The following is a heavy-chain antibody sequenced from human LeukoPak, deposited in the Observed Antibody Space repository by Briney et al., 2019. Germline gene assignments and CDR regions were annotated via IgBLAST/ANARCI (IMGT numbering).Heavy chain of an antibody. CDR1: GFTVSSNY. CDR2: INHSGST. V-gene: IGHV4-34*01. Sequence: PGGSLRLSCAASGFTVSSNYMSWVRQAPGKGLEWIGKINHSGSTNYNPSLKSRVTISADTSTNQFSLKLSSVTAADTAVYYCARSPWYYYGSGSYYDARKYFDYWGQGTLVTVSS. J-gene: IGHJ4*02. CDR3: ARSPWYYYGSGSYYDARKYFDY. D-gene: IGHD3-10*01.